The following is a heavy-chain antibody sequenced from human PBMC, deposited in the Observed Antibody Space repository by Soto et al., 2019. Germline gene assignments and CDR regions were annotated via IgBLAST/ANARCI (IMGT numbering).Heavy chain of an antibody. CDR1: GGSISSYY. CDR2: IYYSGST. CDR3: ARALDTAVAVDY. Sequence: SETLSLTCTVSGGSISSYYWSWIRQPPGKGLEWIGYIYYSGSTNYNPSLKSRVTISVDTSKNQFSLKLSSVTAADTAVYYCARALDTAVAVDYWGQGTLVTVSS. V-gene: IGHV4-59*01. J-gene: IGHJ4*02. D-gene: IGHD6-19*01.